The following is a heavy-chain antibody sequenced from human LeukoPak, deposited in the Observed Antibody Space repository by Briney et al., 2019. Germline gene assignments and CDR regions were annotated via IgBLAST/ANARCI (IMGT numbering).Heavy chain of an antibody. J-gene: IGHJ6*02. Sequence: ASVKVSCKASGGTFSSYAISWVRQAPGQGLEWMGGIIPIFGTANYAQKFQGRVTITTDESTSTAYMELSSLRSEDTAVYYCARGESGQQLGVYYYGMNVWGQGTTVTVSS. V-gene: IGHV1-69*05. D-gene: IGHD6-13*01. CDR2: IIPIFGTA. CDR1: GGTFSSYA. CDR3: ARGESGQQLGVYYYGMNV.